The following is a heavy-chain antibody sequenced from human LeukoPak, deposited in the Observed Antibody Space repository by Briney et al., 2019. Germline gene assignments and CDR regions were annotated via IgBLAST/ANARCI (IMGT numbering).Heavy chain of an antibody. CDR2: TKNKADSFIT. Sequence: PGGSLRLSCAASGFTFSDHYMDWVRPAPGTGVEWVGRTKNKADSFITQYAASVRGRFAISRDDSKSSLSLQMNSLRTEDTAVYYCVRDTPAGLDYWGQGTLVTVSS. V-gene: IGHV3-72*01. J-gene: IGHJ4*02. CDR3: VRDTPAGLDY. CDR1: GFTFSDHY.